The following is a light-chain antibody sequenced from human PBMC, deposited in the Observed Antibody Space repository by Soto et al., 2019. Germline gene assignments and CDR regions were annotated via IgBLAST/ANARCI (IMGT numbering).Light chain of an antibody. J-gene: IGKJ1*01. Sequence: EIVLTQSPGTLSLSLGERATLSCRASQSISSSYLAWYQQKPGQAPRLLIYGASSRATGIPDRFSGSGSGTDFTLTISRLEPEDVAVYYCQQYGRTIGQGTKVEIK. CDR3: QQYGRT. CDR2: GAS. V-gene: IGKV3-20*01. CDR1: QSISSSY.